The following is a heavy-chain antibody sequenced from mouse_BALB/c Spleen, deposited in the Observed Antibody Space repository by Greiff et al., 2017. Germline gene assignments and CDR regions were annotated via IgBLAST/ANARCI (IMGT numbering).Heavy chain of an antibody. V-gene: IGHV5-12-2*01. Sequence: EVKVEESGGGLVQPGGSLKLSCAASGFTFSSYTMSWVRQTPEKRLEWVAYISNGGGSTYYPDTVKGRFTISRDNAKNTLYLQMSSLKSEDTAMYYCARHGNYEGNWYFDVWGAGTTVTVSS. CDR1: GFTFSSYT. CDR3: ARHGNYEGNWYFDV. J-gene: IGHJ1*01. D-gene: IGHD2-1*01. CDR2: ISNGGGST.